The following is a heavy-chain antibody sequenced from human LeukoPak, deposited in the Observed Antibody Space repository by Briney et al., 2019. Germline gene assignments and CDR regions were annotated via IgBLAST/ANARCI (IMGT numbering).Heavy chain of an antibody. CDR1: GYTFTSYG. CDR3: ARGGRFLEWLPDYYGMDV. Sequence: ASVKVSCKASGYTFTSYGISWVRQAPGQGLEWMGWISAYNGNTNYAQKLQGRVTVTTDTSTSTAYMELRSLRSDDTAVYYCARGGRFLEWLPDYYGMDVWGQGTTVTVSS. J-gene: IGHJ6*02. CDR2: ISAYNGNT. D-gene: IGHD3-3*01. V-gene: IGHV1-18*01.